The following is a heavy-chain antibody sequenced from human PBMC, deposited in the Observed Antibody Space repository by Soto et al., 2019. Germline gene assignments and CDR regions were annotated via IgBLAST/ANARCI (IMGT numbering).Heavy chain of an antibody. CDR2: IYPGDSDT. J-gene: IGHJ3*02. Sequence: EVQLVQSGAEVKKPGESLKSSCKGSGYSFTSYWIGWVRQMPGKGLEWMGIIYPGDSDTRYSPSFQGQVTISADKSISTAYLQWSSLKASDTAMYYCARGTLGYCSGGSCSDAFDIWGQGTMVTVSS. D-gene: IGHD2-15*01. CDR1: GYSFTSYW. V-gene: IGHV5-51*03. CDR3: ARGTLGYCSGGSCSDAFDI.